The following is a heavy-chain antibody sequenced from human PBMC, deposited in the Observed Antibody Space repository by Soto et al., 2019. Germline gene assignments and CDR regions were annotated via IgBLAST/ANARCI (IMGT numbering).Heavy chain of an antibody. D-gene: IGHD5-12*01. V-gene: IGHV1-69*12. CDR1: GGTFSSYA. CDR3: AREPVGDGYNSDYYYGMDV. J-gene: IGHJ6*02. Sequence: QVQLVQSGAEVKKPGSSVKVSCKASGGTFSSYAISWVRQAPGQGLEWMGGIIPIFGTANYAQKFQGRFTITADESTSTAYMELRSLRSEDTAVYYCAREPVGDGYNSDYYYGMDVWRQGTTVTVSS. CDR2: IIPIFGTA.